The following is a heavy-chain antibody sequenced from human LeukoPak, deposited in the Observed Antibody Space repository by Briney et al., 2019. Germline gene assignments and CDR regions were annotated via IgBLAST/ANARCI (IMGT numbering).Heavy chain of an antibody. V-gene: IGHV3-53*01. CDR3: ARDHINVNAFDI. J-gene: IGHJ3*02. D-gene: IGHD3-16*02. Sequence: PGGSLRLSCAGSGFTATTNYMSWVRQAPGKGLEWVSVIYSSGSTSYADSVKGRFTISRDSSKNTLYLQMNSLRAEDTAVYCCARDHINVNAFDIWGQGTMVTVSS. CDR1: GFTATTNY. CDR2: IYSSGST.